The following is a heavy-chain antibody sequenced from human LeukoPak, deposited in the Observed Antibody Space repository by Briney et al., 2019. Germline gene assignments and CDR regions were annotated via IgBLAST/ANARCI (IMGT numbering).Heavy chain of an antibody. CDR2: ISGSGGST. J-gene: IGHJ4*02. V-gene: IGHV3-23*01. CDR3: AKGLGQQWLFDY. Sequence: HPGGSLRLSCAASGFTFSSYGMSWVRQAPGKGLEWVSAISGSGGSTYYADSVKGRFTISRDNSKNTLYLQMHSLRAEDTAVYYCAKGLGQQWLFDYWGQGTLVTVSS. CDR1: GFTFSSYG. D-gene: IGHD6-19*01.